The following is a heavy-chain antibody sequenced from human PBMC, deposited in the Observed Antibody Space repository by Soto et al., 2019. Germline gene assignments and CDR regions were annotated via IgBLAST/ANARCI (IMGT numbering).Heavy chain of an antibody. CDR1: GLTFVGFW. CDR3: ARDASYCSSTSCYYHYYYYYMDV. J-gene: IGHJ6*03. D-gene: IGHD2-2*01. CDR2: IKQDGSEK. Sequence: GGLIRVRCAAVGLTFVGFWVSCVLQTQGKGLEWVANIKQDGSEKYYVDSVKGRFTISRDNAKNSLYLQMNSLRAEDTAVYYCARDASYCSSTSCYYHYYYYYMDVWGKGTTVTVSS. V-gene: IGHV3-7*01.